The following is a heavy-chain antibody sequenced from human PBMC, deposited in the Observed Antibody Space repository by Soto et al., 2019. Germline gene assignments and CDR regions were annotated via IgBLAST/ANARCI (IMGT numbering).Heavy chain of an antibody. J-gene: IGHJ4*02. CDR2: IYHSGST. Sequence: SETLSLTCAVYGGSIISSNWWNWVRQPPGEGLEWIGEIYHSGSTYYKPSLKSRVAMSVDASKNQFSLKLTSATAADTAVYYCARRDWSGSTSHFYFDYWGQGVLVTVSS. D-gene: IGHD3-9*01. V-gene: IGHV4-4*02. CDR1: GGSIISSNW. CDR3: ARRDWSGSTSHFYFDY.